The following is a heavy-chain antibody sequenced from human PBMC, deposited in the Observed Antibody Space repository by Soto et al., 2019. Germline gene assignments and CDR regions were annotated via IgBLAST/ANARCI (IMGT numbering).Heavy chain of an antibody. Sequence: ASVKVSCKASGYTFTGYYMHWVRQAPGQGLEWMGWINPNSGGTNYAQKFQGWVTMTRDTSISTAYMELSRLRSDDTAVYYSARDRAGRRNDAFDIGGQGTMVTV. D-gene: IGHD1-1*01. V-gene: IGHV1-2*04. CDR3: ARDRAGRRNDAFDI. J-gene: IGHJ3*02. CDR1: GYTFTGYY. CDR2: INPNSGGT.